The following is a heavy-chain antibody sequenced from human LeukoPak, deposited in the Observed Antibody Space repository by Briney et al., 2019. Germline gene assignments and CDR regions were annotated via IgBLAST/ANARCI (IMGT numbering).Heavy chain of an antibody. CDR2: ISGSGGST. CDR3: ARSVRGGWWSPDS. J-gene: IGHJ4*02. Sequence: GGSLRLSCAASGFTFSSYAMSWVRQAPGKGLEWVSAISGSGGSTYYADTVKGRFTISRDNSKNMVYLQISSLRVGDTAIYYCARSVRGGWWSPDSWGQGTLVTVSS. D-gene: IGHD2-8*02. CDR1: GFTFSSYA. V-gene: IGHV3-23*01.